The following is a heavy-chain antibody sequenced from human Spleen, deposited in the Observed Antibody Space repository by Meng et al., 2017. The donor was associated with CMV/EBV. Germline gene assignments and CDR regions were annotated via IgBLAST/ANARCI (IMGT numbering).Heavy chain of an antibody. CDR2: ISSDGSNR. Sequence: HLVGFGGGWCQPGRSLRLSCAASGSTLSSSAIHWVRQAPGKGLGWVAIISSDGSNRYYADSVKGRFTISRDSSKNTLYLQMNSLRAEGTAVYYCARLALSDYWGQGTLVTVSS. J-gene: IGHJ4*02. CDR3: ARLALSDY. CDR1: GSTLSSSA. V-gene: IGHV3-30-3*01.